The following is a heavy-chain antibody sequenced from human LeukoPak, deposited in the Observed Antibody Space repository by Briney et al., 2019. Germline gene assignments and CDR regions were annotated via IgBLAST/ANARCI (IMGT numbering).Heavy chain of an antibody. J-gene: IGHJ4*02. CDR2: ISGSGGST. V-gene: IGHV3-23*01. Sequence: PGGSPRLSCAASGFTFSSYAMSWVRQAPGKGLEWVSAISGSGGSTYYADSVKGRFTISRDNAKNSLYLQMNSLRVEDTAVYYCARDGSGWSVYWGQGTLVTVSS. CDR1: GFTFSSYA. CDR3: ARDGSGWSVY. D-gene: IGHD6-19*01.